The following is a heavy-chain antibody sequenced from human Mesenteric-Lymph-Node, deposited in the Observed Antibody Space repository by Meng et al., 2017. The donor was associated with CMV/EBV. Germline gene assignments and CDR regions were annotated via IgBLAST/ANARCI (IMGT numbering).Heavy chain of an antibody. J-gene: IGHJ4*02. CDR1: GGSVSGYY. Sequence: GDGLLNPSEPMSVTWAVDGGSVSGYYWNWIRQSPEKGLEWIGEINHSGSTTYNPSFTSRIIISVDTSTNQISLNMSSVTAADTAVYYCARGSSYDILTGYFDYWGQGALVTVSS. CDR2: INHSGST. CDR3: ARGSSYDILTGYFDY. V-gene: IGHV4-34*01. D-gene: IGHD3-9*01.